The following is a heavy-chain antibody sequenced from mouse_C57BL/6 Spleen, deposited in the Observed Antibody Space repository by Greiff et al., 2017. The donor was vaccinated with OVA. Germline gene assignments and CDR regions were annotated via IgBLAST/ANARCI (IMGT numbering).Heavy chain of an antibody. J-gene: IGHJ4*01. V-gene: IGHV5-17*01. CDR1: GFTFSDYG. D-gene: IGHD1-1*01. CDR3: ARPYYGRHYYAMDY. Sequence: DVKLVESGGGLVKPGGSLKLSCAASGFTFSDYGMHWVRQAPEKGLEWVAYISSGSSTIYYADTVKGRFTISRDNAKNTLFLQMTSLRSEDTAMYYCARPYYGRHYYAMDYWGQGTSVTVSS. CDR2: ISSGSSTI.